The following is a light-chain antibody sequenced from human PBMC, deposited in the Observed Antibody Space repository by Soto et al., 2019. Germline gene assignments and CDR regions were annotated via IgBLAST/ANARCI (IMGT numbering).Light chain of an antibody. Sequence: QSVLTQPPSASGTPGQRVIISCSGSSSSIGTNYVHWYQHPPGTAPKLLIYRNNQRPSGVPDRFSGSKSGTSASLAISGLQSEDEADYYCAAWDDSLSGHVVFGGGTKVTVL. CDR3: AAWDDSLSGHVV. V-gene: IGLV1-47*01. CDR1: SSSIGTNY. CDR2: RNN. J-gene: IGLJ2*01.